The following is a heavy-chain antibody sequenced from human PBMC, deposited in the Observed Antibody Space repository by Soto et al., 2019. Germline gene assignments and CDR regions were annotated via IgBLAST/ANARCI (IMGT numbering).Heavy chain of an antibody. CDR1: GYTFTSYD. Sequence: ASVKVSCKASGYTFTSYDINWVRQATGQGLEWMGWMNPNSGNTGYAQKFQGRVTMTRNTSISTAYMELSSLRSEDTAVYYCARHRIAVAGNAFDIWGQGTMVTVSS. J-gene: IGHJ3*02. CDR3: ARHRIAVAGNAFDI. D-gene: IGHD6-19*01. V-gene: IGHV1-8*01. CDR2: MNPNSGNT.